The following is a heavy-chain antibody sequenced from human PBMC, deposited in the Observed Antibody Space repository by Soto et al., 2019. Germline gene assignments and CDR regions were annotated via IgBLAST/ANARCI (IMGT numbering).Heavy chain of an antibody. J-gene: IGHJ6*02. V-gene: IGHV4-34*01. Sequence: PSETLSLTCAVYGGSFSGYYWSWIRQPPGKGLEWIGEINHSGSTNYNPSLKSRVTISVDTSKNQFSLKLSSVTAADTAVYYCVRGKMTINYGMDVWGQGTTVTVSS. CDR3: VRGKMTINYGMDV. CDR2: INHSGST. CDR1: GGSFSGYY.